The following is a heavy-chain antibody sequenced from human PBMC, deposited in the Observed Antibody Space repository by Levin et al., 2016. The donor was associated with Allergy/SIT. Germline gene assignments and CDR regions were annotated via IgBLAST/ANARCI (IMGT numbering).Heavy chain of an antibody. D-gene: IGHD3-22*01. Sequence: GGSLRLSCAASGFTFSSYAMSWVRQAPGKGLEWVSAISGSGGSTYYADSVKGRFTISRDNSKNTLYLQMNSLRAEDTAVYYCAKAFYSSGYYPTHPGAFDIWGQGTMVTVSS. J-gene: IGHJ3*02. V-gene: IGHV3-23*01. CDR2: ISGSGGST. CDR3: AKAFYSSGYYPTHPGAFDI. CDR1: GFTFSSYA.